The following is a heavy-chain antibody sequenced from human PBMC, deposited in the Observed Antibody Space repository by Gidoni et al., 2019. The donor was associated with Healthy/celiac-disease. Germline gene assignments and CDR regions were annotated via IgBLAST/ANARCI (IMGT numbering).Heavy chain of an antibody. V-gene: IGHV4-34*01. CDR3: ARYTFGGVRAKYYFDY. CDR2: INHSGST. Sequence: QVQLQQWGAGLLKPSETLSLTCAVYGGSFSGYYWSWIRQPPGKGLEWIGEINHSGSTNYNPSLKSRVTISLDTSKNQFSLKLSSVTAADTAVYYCARYTFGGVRAKYYFDYWGQGTLVTVSS. J-gene: IGHJ4*02. CDR1: GGSFSGYY. D-gene: IGHD3-16*01.